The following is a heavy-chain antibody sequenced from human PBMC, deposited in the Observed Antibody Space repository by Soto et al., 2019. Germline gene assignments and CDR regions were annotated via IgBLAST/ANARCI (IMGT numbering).Heavy chain of an antibody. CDR3: GGRNSGGNWVDP. Sequence: QVQLQESGPRLVKPSETLSLTCIVSGGSVTSGKYFWNWIRQPPGQGLEWIGYISYSGSTDYNPSLSGRVTISADMSKNQFSLKVNSVIAADTAVSYCGGRNSGGNWVDPWGQGTLVTVSS. CDR1: GGSVTSGKYF. V-gene: IGHV4-61*01. CDR2: ISYSGST. J-gene: IGHJ5*02. D-gene: IGHD2-8*02.